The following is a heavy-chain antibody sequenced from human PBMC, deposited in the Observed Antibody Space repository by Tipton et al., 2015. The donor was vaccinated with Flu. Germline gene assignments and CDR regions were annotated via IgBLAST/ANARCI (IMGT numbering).Heavy chain of an antibody. J-gene: IGHJ3*02. CDR3: ARTMMGAFDI. Sequence: LSLTCTVSGGSISSGSYYWSWIRQPAGKGLEWIGRIYTSGSTNYNPSLKSRVTISVDTSKNQFSLKLSSVTAADTAVYYCARTMMGAFDIWGQGTMVTVSS. CDR1: GGSISSGSYY. D-gene: IGHD3-22*01. V-gene: IGHV4-61*02. CDR2: IYTSGST.